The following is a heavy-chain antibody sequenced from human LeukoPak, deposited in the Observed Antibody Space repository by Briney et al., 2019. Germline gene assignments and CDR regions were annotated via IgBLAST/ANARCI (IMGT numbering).Heavy chain of an antibody. V-gene: IGHV1-3*01. CDR1: GYTFTSYA. CDR3: ARSTVVTGFDY. D-gene: IGHD4-23*01. Sequence: GASVKVSCEASGYTFTSYAMHWVRQAPGQRLEWMGWINAGNGNTKYSQKFQGRVTITRDTSASTAYMELSSLRSEDTAVYYCARSTVVTGFDYWGQGTLVTVSS. J-gene: IGHJ4*02. CDR2: INAGNGNT.